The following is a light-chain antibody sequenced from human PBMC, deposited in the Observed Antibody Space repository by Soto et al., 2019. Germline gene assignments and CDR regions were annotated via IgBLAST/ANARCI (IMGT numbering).Light chain of an antibody. CDR2: GAS. J-gene: IGKJ4*01. CDR3: QQYGSSPLT. V-gene: IGKV3-20*01. Sequence: EIVLTQSPGTLSVSPGERATLSCRASQSLRSSSLAWYQQILGQAPRLLIYGASRRASGIPDRFSGSGSGTDFTLTISRLEPEDVAVYYCQQYGSSPLTFGGGTKVEIK. CDR1: QSLRSSS.